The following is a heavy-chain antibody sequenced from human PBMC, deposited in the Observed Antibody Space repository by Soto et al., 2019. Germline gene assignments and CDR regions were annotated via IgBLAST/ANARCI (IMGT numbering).Heavy chain of an antibody. Sequence: SGPTLVNPTQTLTLTCTFSGFSLSTSGVGVGWIRQPPGKALEWLALIYWNDDKRYSPSLKSRLTITKDTSKNHVVLTMTNMDPVDTASYYFAHSEDDFWSGYSANWFDPWGQGTLVTVSS. CDR1: GFSLSTSGVG. V-gene: IGHV2-5*01. D-gene: IGHD3-3*01. CDR2: IYWNDDK. CDR3: AHSEDDFWSGYSANWFDP. J-gene: IGHJ5*02.